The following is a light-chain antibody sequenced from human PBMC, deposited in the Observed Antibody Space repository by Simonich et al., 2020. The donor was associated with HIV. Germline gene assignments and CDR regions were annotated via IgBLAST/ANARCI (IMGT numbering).Light chain of an antibody. V-gene: IGLV6-57*03. CDR3: QSYDISNHWV. J-gene: IGLJ3*02. CDR1: SGSIASNY. Sequence: NFMLTQPHSVSESPGKTVTISCTRSSGSIASNYVQWYQQRPGSAPTTVIYEDNQRPSGVPDRFSGSIDRSSNAASLTISGLKTEDEADYYCQSYDISNHWVFGGGTKLTVL. CDR2: EDN.